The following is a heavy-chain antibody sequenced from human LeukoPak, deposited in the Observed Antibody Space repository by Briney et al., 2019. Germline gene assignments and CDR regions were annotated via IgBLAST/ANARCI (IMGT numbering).Heavy chain of an antibody. V-gene: IGHV4-59*01. CDR1: GGSISSYY. CDR3: ARDLGPSRGFDY. D-gene: IGHD3-10*01. CDR2: IYYSGST. Sequence: SETLSLTCTVSGGSISSYYWSWIRQPPGKGLEWIGYIYYSGSTNYNPSLKSRVTISVDTSKNQFSLKLNSVTAADTAVYYCARDLGPSRGFDYWGQGTLVTVSS. J-gene: IGHJ4*02.